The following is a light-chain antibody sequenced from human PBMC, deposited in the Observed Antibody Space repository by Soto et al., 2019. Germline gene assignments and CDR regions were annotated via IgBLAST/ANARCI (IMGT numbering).Light chain of an antibody. Sequence: DIQMTQSPSTLSASVGDRVTITCRASQSISTWLAWYQQKPGKVPKLLIQKTSSLESGVPSRFSGSGSGTEFTLTISSLQPDDFATYYCQQYHTEFTFGPGTKVDVK. CDR3: QQYHTEFT. CDR2: KTS. V-gene: IGKV1-5*03. CDR1: QSISTW. J-gene: IGKJ3*01.